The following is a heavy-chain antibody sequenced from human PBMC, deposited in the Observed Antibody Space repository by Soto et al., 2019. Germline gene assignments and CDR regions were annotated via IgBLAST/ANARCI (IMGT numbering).Heavy chain of an antibody. CDR2: IASSSSAM. J-gene: IGHJ4*02. V-gene: IGHV3-48*02. Sequence: EVQLVESGGGFIQPGGSLRLSCAASGFTFKSYGMNWVRQAPGKGLEWISYIASSSSAMYYADSVKGRFIISSDNAKSSLYLQMNSLRDEDTAVYYCAYVGSSLGYWGQGPLVTVSS. CDR1: GFTFKSYG. D-gene: IGHD1-26*01. CDR3: AYVGSSLGY.